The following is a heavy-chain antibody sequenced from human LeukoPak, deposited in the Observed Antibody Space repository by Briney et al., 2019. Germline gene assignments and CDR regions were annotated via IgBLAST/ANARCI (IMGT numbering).Heavy chain of an antibody. CDR3: TAGPDCSSTSCLFEF. Sequence: GASVKVSCKASGYTFTSYDINWVRQATGQGLEWMGGFDPADGEPVYAKNFKDRLTMTEDTSTETAYMELRGLGSEDTAVYYCTAGPDCSSTSCLFEFWGQGTLVTVSS. CDR1: GYTFTSYD. V-gene: IGHV1-24*01. D-gene: IGHD2-2*01. CDR2: FDPADGEP. J-gene: IGHJ4*02.